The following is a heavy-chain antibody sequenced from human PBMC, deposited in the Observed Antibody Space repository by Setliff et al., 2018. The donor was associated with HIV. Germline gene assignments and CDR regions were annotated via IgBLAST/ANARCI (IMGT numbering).Heavy chain of an antibody. J-gene: IGHJ3*02. V-gene: IGHV4-61*02. D-gene: IGHD3-3*01. Sequence: SETLSLTCTVSGGSVSTGSYYWSWIRQPAGKGLEWIGRFYTSGSTNYNPSLKSRVTMSVDTSKNQFSLKLSSVTAADTAVYYCARSFTYNFWSGLAGDAFDIWGQGTMVTVSS. CDR2: FYTSGST. CDR1: GGSVSTGSYY. CDR3: ARSFTYNFWSGLAGDAFDI.